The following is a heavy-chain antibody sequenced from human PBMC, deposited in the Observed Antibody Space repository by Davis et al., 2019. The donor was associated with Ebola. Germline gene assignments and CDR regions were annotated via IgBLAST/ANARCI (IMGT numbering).Heavy chain of an antibody. Sequence: ASVKVSCKASGYTFTSYGISWVRQAPGQGLEWMGWISAYNGNTNYAQKLQGRVIMTTDTSTSTAYMELRSLRSDDTAVYYCARVGYCSGGSCRLRHYYYYGMDVWGQGTTVTVSS. J-gene: IGHJ6*02. CDR3: ARVGYCSGGSCRLRHYYYYGMDV. CDR2: ISAYNGNT. CDR1: GYTFTSYG. D-gene: IGHD2-15*01. V-gene: IGHV1-18*01.